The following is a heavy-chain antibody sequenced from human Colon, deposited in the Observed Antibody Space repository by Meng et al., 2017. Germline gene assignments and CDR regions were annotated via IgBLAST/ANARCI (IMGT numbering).Heavy chain of an antibody. CDR3: ASAWGDY. D-gene: IGHD3-16*01. CDR2: ISYDGSNK. Sequence: VLVGGAWGGVLQPGRSLGPVWSAFGFTFSSYAMHWVRQVPGKGLEWVAVISYDGSNKYYADSVKGRFTISRDNSKNTLYLQMNSLRAEDTAVYYCASAWGDYWGQGTLVTVSS. J-gene: IGHJ4*02. V-gene: IGHV3-30*01. CDR1: GFTFSSYA.